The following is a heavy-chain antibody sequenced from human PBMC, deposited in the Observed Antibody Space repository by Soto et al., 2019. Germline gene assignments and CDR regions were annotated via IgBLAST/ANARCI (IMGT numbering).Heavy chain of an antibody. CDR2: IYWDDDI. Sequence: QITLKESGPTLMNPTQTLTLTCTLSGVSLTTNGVGVDWIRQPPGKALEWLALIYWDDDILYSPSLKNRLTITKDISKNQVVLTVTNMDSVDTATYYCEHRRGGPSNVWGQGTLVTVSS. CDR1: GVSLTTNGVG. J-gene: IGHJ4*01. D-gene: IGHD2-8*01. V-gene: IGHV2-5*02. CDR3: EHRRGGPSNV.